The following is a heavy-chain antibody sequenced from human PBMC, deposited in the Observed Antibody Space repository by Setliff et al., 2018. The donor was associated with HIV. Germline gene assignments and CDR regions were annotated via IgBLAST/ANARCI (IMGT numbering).Heavy chain of an antibody. V-gene: IGHV3-7*03. Sequence: GGSLRLSCTASGFTFGDYAMSWVRQAPGKGLEWVANIKQDGSEKYYVDSVKGRFAISRDNSKNTLYLQMNNLRVEDTAIYYCAKDPVRAHGGSGWYYFDSWGQGTLVTVSS. J-gene: IGHJ4*02. CDR3: AKDPVRAHGGSGWYYFDS. CDR1: GFTFGDYA. D-gene: IGHD6-13*01. CDR2: IKQDGSEK.